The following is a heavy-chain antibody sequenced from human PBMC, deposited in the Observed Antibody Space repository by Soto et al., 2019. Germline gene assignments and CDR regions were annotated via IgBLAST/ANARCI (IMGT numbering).Heavy chain of an antibody. D-gene: IGHD2-8*01. J-gene: IGHJ4*02. CDR2: ISAYNGNT. CDR1: GYTFTSYG. CDR3: ARELYSHKGGDY. V-gene: IGHV1-18*01. Sequence: ASVKVSCKASGYTFTSYGISWLRQSPGQGLEWMGWISAYNGNTNYAQKLQGRVTMTTDTSTSTAYMELRSLRSDDTAVYYCARELYSHKGGDYWGQGTLVTVSS.